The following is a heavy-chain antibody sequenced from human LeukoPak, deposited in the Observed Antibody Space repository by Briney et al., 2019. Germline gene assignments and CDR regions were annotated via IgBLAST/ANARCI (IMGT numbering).Heavy chain of an antibody. Sequence: ASVKVSCKASGYTFTSYAMHWVRQAPGQRLEWMGWINAGNGNTKYSQKFQGRVTITRDTSASTAYMELSSLGSEDTAVYYCARVQDSSGWPDAFDIWGQGTMVTVSS. CDR3: ARVQDSSGWPDAFDI. CDR1: GYTFTSYA. CDR2: INAGNGNT. J-gene: IGHJ3*02. V-gene: IGHV1-3*01. D-gene: IGHD6-19*01.